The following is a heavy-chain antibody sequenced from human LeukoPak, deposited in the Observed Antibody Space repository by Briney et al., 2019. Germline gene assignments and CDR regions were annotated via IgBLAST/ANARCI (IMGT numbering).Heavy chain of an antibody. CDR1: GFMFSSYG. Sequence: GRSLRLSCVASGFMFSSYGMHWVRQAPGKGLEWVGRIQTNTNGGTTDYAAPVKGRFTISRDDSKNTLYLQMSSLKIEDTAVYYCTTDWSYWGQGTLVTVSS. J-gene: IGHJ4*02. D-gene: IGHD2-8*02. CDR2: IQTNTNGGTT. V-gene: IGHV3-15*01. CDR3: TTDWSY.